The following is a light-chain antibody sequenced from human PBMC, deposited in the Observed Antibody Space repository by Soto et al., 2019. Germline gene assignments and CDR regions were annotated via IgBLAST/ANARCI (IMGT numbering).Light chain of an antibody. CDR2: AAS. CDR1: QGISNY. V-gene: IGKV1-27*01. CDR3: QKYNSALWT. J-gene: IGKJ1*01. Sequence: DIQMTQSPSSLSASVGDRVTITCRASQGISNYLAWYQQKPGKVPKLLIYAASTLQLGVPSRFSGSGSGTDFTLTISSLQTEDVATYYCQKYNSALWTFGQGTKVDIK.